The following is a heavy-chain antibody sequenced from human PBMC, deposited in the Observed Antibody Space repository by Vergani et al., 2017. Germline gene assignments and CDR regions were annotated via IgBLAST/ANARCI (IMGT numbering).Heavy chain of an antibody. CDR1: GGSISSGSYY. V-gene: IGHV4-61*02. J-gene: IGHJ3*02. CDR2: IYTSGST. CDR3: ARERGGFLLGYCSGGSCYDAFDI. Sequence: QVQLQESGPGLVKPSQTLSLTCTVSGGSISSGSYYWSWIRQPAGKGLEWIGRIYTSGSTNYNPSLKSRVTISVDTSKNQFSLKLSSVTAADTAVYYWARERGGFLLGYCSGGSCYDAFDIWGQGTRVTVSS. D-gene: IGHD2-15*01.